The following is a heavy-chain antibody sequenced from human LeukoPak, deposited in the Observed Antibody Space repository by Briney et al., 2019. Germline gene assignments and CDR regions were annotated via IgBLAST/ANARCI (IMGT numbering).Heavy chain of an antibody. J-gene: IGHJ4*02. Sequence: PGGSLRLSCAASGFTFSAYSMNWVRQAPGKGLEWVANTNQDGSEKYYADSVKGRFTISRDNAKNSLYLQMNGLRAEDRAVGYCAIELSSNANWGQGTLVTVSS. CDR1: GFTFSAYS. D-gene: IGHD1-1*01. CDR2: TNQDGSEK. V-gene: IGHV3-7*01. CDR3: AIELSSNAN.